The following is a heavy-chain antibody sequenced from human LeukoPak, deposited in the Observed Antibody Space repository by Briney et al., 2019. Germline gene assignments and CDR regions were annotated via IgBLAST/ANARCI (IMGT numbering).Heavy chain of an antibody. D-gene: IGHD6-13*01. CDR3: ARGVPEFSLFGYSSSWYVGFDP. V-gene: IGHV4-61*02. CDR1: GGSISSGSYY. J-gene: IGHJ5*02. Sequence: PSQTLSLTCTVSGGSISSGSYYWNWLRQPAGKGPEWIGRFHTSGSTNYNPSLNSRVTISVDTSKNQFSLKLNSVTAADTAVYYCARGVPEFSLFGYSSSWYVGFDPWGQGTLVTVSS. CDR2: FHTSGST.